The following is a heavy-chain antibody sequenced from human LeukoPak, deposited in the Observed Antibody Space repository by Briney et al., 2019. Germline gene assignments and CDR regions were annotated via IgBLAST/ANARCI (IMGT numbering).Heavy chain of an antibody. V-gene: IGHV1-2*02. Sequence: GASVKVSCKASGYTFTGYYMHWVRQAPGQGLEWMGWINPNSGGTNYAQKFQGRVTMTRDTSISTAYMELSRLRSDDTAVYYCARDRFRDIDLTGSDYWGQGNLVTVSS. CDR1: GYTFTGYY. CDR2: INPNSGGT. J-gene: IGHJ4*02. D-gene: IGHD3-9*01. CDR3: ARDRFRDIDLTGSDY.